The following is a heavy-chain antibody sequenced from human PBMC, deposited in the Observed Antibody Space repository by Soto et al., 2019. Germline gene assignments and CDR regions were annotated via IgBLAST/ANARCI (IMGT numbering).Heavy chain of an antibody. Sequence: EVQLLESGGGLVQPGGSLRLSCAASGFTFSSYAMSWVRQAPGKGLEWVSAISGSGGSTYYADSVKGRFTISRDNSKNTLKLQINGLRTEPKVVEYYAEGSLVIAVAGRDYWGKGTLVTVSS. CDR3: AEGSLVIAVAGRDY. V-gene: IGHV3-23*01. CDR2: ISGSGGST. D-gene: IGHD6-19*01. J-gene: IGHJ4*02. CDR1: GFTFSSYA.